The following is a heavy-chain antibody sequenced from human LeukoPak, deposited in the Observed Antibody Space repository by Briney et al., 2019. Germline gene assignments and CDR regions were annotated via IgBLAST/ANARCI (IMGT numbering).Heavy chain of an antibody. CDR3: ARHIVVPAAISWFDP. V-gene: IGHV4-39*01. J-gene: IGHJ5*02. CDR1: GGSISSSSYY. CDR2: IYYSGST. Sequence: KPSETLSLTCTVSGGSISSSSYYWGWIRQPPGKGLEWIGSIYYSGSTYYNPSLKSRVTISVDTSKNQFSLKLSSVTAADTAVYYCARHIVVPAAISWFDPWGQGTLVTVSS. D-gene: IGHD2-2*02.